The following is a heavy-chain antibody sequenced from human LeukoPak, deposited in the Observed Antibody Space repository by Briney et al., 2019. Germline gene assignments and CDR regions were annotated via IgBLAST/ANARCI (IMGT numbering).Heavy chain of an antibody. Sequence: GGSLRLSCAASGFTYSSYAMSWVHQAPGKGLEWVSAISGSGGSTYYADSVKGRFTISRDNSKNTLYLQMNSLRAEDTAVYYCAKDQGGWSQFDYWGQGTLVTVSS. CDR3: AKDQGGWSQFDY. V-gene: IGHV3-23*01. D-gene: IGHD6-19*01. CDR2: ISGSGGST. J-gene: IGHJ4*02. CDR1: GFTYSSYA.